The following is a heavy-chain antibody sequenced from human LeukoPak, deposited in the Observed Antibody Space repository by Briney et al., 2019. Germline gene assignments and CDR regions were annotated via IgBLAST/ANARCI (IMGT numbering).Heavy chain of an antibody. CDR1: GGTFSSYA. D-gene: IGHD1-7*01. V-gene: IGHV1-69*04. J-gene: IGHJ4*02. CDR2: IIPILGIA. CDR3: ARDRVSITGTTGLGY. Sequence: SVKVSCKASGGTFSSYAISWVRQAPGQGLEWMGRIIPILGIANYAQKFQGRVTITADKSTSTAYMELSSLRSEDTAVYYCARDRVSITGTTGLGYWGQGTLVTVSS.